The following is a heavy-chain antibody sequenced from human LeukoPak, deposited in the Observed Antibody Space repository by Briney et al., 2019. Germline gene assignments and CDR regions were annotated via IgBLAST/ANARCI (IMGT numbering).Heavy chain of an antibody. Sequence: SETLSLTCIVSGGSMSSSIYYWGWIRQPSGKGLEWIGSIYYNGSTYYKPSLKSRVTISVDTSKRQFSLKLSSVTAADSAVYYCAREGSGSLYYYGMDVWGQGTTVTVSS. CDR2: IYYNGST. CDR3: AREGSGSLYYYGMDV. V-gene: IGHV4-39*02. CDR1: GGSMSSSIYY. J-gene: IGHJ6*02. D-gene: IGHD3-10*01.